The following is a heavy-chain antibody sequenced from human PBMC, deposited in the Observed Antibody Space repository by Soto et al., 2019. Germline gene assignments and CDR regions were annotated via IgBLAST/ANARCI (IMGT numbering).Heavy chain of an antibody. Sequence: QVQLVQSGAEVKKPGASVKVSCKASGDPFSNYDMNWVRQANGQGLEWMRWMNPNSGNTGYARKIQGKVTMTRNTSITTVYMELRSLRSEDTEVYYCARGRNGMDDWGQGTTVTVSS. CDR1: GDPFSNYD. V-gene: IGHV1-8*01. J-gene: IGHJ6*02. CDR2: MNPNSGNT. CDR3: ARGRNGMDD.